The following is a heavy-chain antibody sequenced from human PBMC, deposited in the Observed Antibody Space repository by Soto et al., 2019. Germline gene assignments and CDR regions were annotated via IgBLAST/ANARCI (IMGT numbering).Heavy chain of an antibody. CDR2: MNPNSGNT. V-gene: IGHV1-8*01. Sequence: ASVKVSCKASGYTFSSYDINLVRQATGQWLEWMGLMNPNSGNTGYAQKFQGRVTMTRDTSITTAYMELSSLRSEDTAVYYCARVKSLENWGQGTPVTVSS. J-gene: IGHJ4*02. CDR3: ARVKSLEN. D-gene: IGHD1-1*01. CDR1: GYTFSSYD.